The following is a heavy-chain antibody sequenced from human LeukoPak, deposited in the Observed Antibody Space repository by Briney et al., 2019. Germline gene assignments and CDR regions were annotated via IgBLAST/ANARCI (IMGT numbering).Heavy chain of an antibody. CDR3: ARDGYCTNGVCSRGNWFDP. CDR1: GGTFSSYA. CDR2: IIPIFGTA. D-gene: IGHD2-8*01. J-gene: IGHJ5*02. Sequence: ASVKVSCKAPGGTFSSYAISWVRQAPGQGLEWMGGIIPIFGTANYAQKFQGRVTITADESTSTAYMELSSLRSEDTAVYYCARDGYCTNGVCSRGNWFDPWGQGTLVTVSS. V-gene: IGHV1-69*13.